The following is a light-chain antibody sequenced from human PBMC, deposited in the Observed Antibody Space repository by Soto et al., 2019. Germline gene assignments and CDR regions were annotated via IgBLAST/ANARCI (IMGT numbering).Light chain of an antibody. J-gene: IGKJ4*01. Sequence: DIVLTQSPATLYLSPGERATLSCRASQSVGGYLDWYQQKPGQAPRLLIYDASNRASGIPARFSGSGSGTDFTLTISSLEPEDLAVYYCHQRSNWPPLTFGGGTKVEIK. CDR2: DAS. V-gene: IGKV3-11*01. CDR3: HQRSNWPPLT. CDR1: QSVGGY.